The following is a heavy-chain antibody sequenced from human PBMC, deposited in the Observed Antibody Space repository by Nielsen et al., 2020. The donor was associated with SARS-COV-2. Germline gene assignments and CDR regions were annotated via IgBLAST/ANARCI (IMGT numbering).Heavy chain of an antibody. CDR2: ISYDGSNK. D-gene: IGHD5-12*01. V-gene: IGHV3-30-3*01. CDR1: GFTFSSYA. CDR3: ARDQVVATINYYYGMDV. Sequence: GGSLRLSCAASGFTFSSYAMHWVRQAPGKGLEWVAVISYDGSNKYYADSVKGRFTISRDNSKNTLYLQMNSLRAEDTAVYYWARDQVVATINYYYGMDVWGQGTTVTVSS. J-gene: IGHJ6*02.